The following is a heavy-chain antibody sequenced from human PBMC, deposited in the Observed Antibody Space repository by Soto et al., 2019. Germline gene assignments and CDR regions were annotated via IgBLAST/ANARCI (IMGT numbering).Heavy chain of an antibody. J-gene: IGHJ2*01. CDR3: ARARYFAKVHRQWWYFDL. V-gene: IGHV1-18*01. Sequence: ASVKVSCKASGYMFITYGFNWVRQAPGQGLEWMGWMSSSNGDTKTAQKFQGRLTMTSETSTNTVSMELTNLRSDDTAVYYCARARYFAKVHRQWWYFDLWGRGSLVTVSS. CDR1: GYMFITYG. CDR2: MSSSNGDT. D-gene: IGHD6-19*01.